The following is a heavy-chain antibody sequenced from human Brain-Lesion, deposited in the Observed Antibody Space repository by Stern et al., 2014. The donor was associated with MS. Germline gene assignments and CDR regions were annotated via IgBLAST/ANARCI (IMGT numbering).Heavy chain of an antibody. J-gene: IGHJ4*02. CDR1: GGSISSSTYY. Sequence: VQLEESGPGLVKPSETLSLTCTVSGGSISSSTYYWAWIRQPPGKGLEWLGNIYYSGFTYYNPSLKSRVPISVDMSKNQFSLKLSSVTAADTAIYYCARHDSVPRPSQLYSARDRGPGYFDYWGQGTLVTVSS. CDR2: IYYSGFT. CDR3: ARHDSVPRPSQLYSARDRGPGYFDY. D-gene: IGHD1-26*01. V-gene: IGHV4-39*01.